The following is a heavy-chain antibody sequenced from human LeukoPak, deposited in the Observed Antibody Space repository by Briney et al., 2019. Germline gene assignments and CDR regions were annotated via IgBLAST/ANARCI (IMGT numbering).Heavy chain of an antibody. J-gene: IGHJ4*02. V-gene: IGHV3-23*01. CDR1: GFTFSSYA. Sequence: GGSLRLSYAASGFTFSSYAMSWVRQAPGKGLEWVSAISGSGGNTYYADSVKGRFTISRDNSKNTLYLQMNSLRAEDTAVYYCAKAAIVVVPAAPFDYWGQGTLVTVSS. CDR2: ISGSGGNT. D-gene: IGHD2-2*01. CDR3: AKAAIVVVPAAPFDY.